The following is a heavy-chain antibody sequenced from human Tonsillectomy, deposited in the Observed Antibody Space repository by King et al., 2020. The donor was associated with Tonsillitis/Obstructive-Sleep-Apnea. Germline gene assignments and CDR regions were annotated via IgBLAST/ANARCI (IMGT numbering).Heavy chain of an antibody. V-gene: IGHV1-46*02. J-gene: IGHJ6*03. CDR1: GYTFNSYY. CDR3: AGGYSSGWLPYYYYMDV. CDR2: INPSGGST. Sequence: VQLVESGAEVKKPGASVKVSCKSSGYTFNSYYMHWVRQASGQGLECMGIINPSGGSTRYAQKFQGRETMTRDMSTSTVYMELSSLRSEDTAVYYCAGGYSSGWLPYYYYMDVWGKGTTVTVSS. D-gene: IGHD6-19*01.